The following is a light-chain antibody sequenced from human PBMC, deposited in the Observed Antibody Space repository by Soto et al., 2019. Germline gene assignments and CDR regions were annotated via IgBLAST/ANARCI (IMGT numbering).Light chain of an antibody. CDR2: GES. V-gene: IGKV3-15*01. J-gene: IGKJ2*01. CDR3: KHYSNWPE. Sequence: EIVMTQSPVTLSVSPGERATLSCRASQTIRTNLAGYQQKPGQAPRLLIYGESTRATGIPARFSGSGSGTEFILTINSLQSEDFAVYYCKHYSNWPEFGQGTKLEIK. CDR1: QTIRTN.